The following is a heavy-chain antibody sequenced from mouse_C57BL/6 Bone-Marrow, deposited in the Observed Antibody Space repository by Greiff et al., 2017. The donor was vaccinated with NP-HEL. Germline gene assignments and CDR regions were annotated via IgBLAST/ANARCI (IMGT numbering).Heavy chain of an antibody. CDR3: ARGGNYWYYFYY. Sequence: QVQLQQSGAELVKPGASVKMSCKASGYTFTTYPIEWVKQNHGKSLEWIGNFHPYNDDTEYNEKFKNKATLTVEKSSSTVYLELSRLTSDDSSFYYCARGGNYWYYFYYWGQGTTLTVSS. V-gene: IGHV1-47*01. D-gene: IGHD2-1*01. CDR2: FHPYNDDT. CDR1: GYTFTTYP. J-gene: IGHJ2*01.